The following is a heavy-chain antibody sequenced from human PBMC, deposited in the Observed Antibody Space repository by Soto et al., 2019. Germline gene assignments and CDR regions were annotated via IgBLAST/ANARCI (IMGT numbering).Heavy chain of an antibody. CDR2: IYGDDDK. CDR1: GFSLNTSGVA. D-gene: IGHD3-10*01. V-gene: IGHV2-5*02. CDR3: AHLSLGGLLSSLYHYCHIDV. Sequence: QITLKESGPTRVKPTQALRLTCIFSGFSLNTSGVAVGWIRQPPGKALEWLAHIYGDDDKRYSPSLQSRVTITNDTSRTQVVLTMTNLDPADTATYYCAHLSLGGLLSSLYHYCHIDVWGQGTTVTVSS. J-gene: IGHJ6*02.